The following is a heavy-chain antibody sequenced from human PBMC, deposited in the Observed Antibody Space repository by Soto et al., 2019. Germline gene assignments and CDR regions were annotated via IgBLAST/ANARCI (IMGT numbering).Heavy chain of an antibody. CDR2: IWYDGINK. J-gene: IGHJ6*02. Sequence: QVQLVESGGDVVQPGRSLRLSCAASGFTFSNNGMHWVRQAPGKGLEWVAVIWYDGINKYYADSVKGRFIISRDNSKNTVYLQMNSLSAEDTAVYYCARDRVQMVDGLDVWGQGTTVTVSS. CDR3: ARDRVQMVDGLDV. V-gene: IGHV3-33*01. CDR1: GFTFSNNG. D-gene: IGHD2-15*01.